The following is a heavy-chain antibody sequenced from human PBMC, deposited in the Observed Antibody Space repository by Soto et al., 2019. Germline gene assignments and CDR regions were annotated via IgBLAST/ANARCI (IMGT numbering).Heavy chain of an antibody. CDR2: ISYDGSNK. CDR1: GFTFSSYA. J-gene: IGHJ4*02. D-gene: IGHD6-13*01. Sequence: XASLRLSCAASGFTFSSYAMHWVRQAPGKGLEWVAVISYDGSNKYYADSVKGRFTISRDNSKNTLYLQMNSLRAEDTAVYYCASGYSAPLDYWGQGTLVTVSS. CDR3: ASGYSAPLDY. V-gene: IGHV3-30-3*01.